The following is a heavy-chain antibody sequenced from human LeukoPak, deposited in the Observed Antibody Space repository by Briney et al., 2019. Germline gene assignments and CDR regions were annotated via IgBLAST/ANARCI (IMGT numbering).Heavy chain of an antibody. CDR3: ARVPEREYNNYMDV. V-gene: IGHV1-18*01. CDR1: GYTFTSYG. CDR2: ISAYNGNT. J-gene: IGHJ6*03. D-gene: IGHD1-14*01. Sequence: GASVKVSCKASGYTFTSYGISWVRQAPGQGLEWMGWISAYNGNTNYAQKLQGRVTMTTDISTSTAFMELRSLRSDDTAVFYCARVPEREYNNYMDVWGKGTTVTISS.